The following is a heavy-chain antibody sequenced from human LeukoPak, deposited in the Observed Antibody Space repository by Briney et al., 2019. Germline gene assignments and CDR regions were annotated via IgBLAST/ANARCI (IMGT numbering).Heavy chain of an antibody. V-gene: IGHV3-30*04. J-gene: IGHJ4*02. D-gene: IGHD5-24*01. CDR1: GFTFSSYA. Sequence: GGPLRLSCAASGFTFSSYAMHWVRQAPGKGLEWVAVISYDGSNKYYADSVKGRFTVSRDNSKNTLYLQMNSLRAEDTAVYYCASDMATIYLFDYWGQGTLVTVSS. CDR2: ISYDGSNK. CDR3: ASDMATIYLFDY.